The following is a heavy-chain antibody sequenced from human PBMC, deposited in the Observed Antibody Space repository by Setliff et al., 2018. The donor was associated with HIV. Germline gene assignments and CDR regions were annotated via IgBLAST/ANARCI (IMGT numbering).Heavy chain of an antibody. CDR2: ISAGGGST. V-gene: IGHV3-23*01. CDR1: GFTFSTYA. J-gene: IGHJ3*02. Sequence: PGGSLRLSCAASGFTFSTYAMSWVRQAPGKGLAWVSAISAGGGSTYYAYSVKGRFTISRDNSKNTLYLQMNSLRAEDTAVYYCAKDQAVVTPRYDAFDIWGPGTMVTVSS. D-gene: IGHD2-15*01. CDR3: AKDQAVVTPRYDAFDI.